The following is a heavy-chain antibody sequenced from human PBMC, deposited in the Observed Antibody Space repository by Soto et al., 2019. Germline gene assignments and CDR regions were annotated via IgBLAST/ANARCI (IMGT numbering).Heavy chain of an antibody. J-gene: IGHJ4*02. CDR3: ARGMGNYDFWSGYYFDY. D-gene: IGHD3-3*01. CDR1: GGTFSSYA. CDR2: IIPIFGTA. Sequence: QVQLVQSGAEVKKPGSSVKVSCKASGGTFSSYAISWVRQAPGQGLEWMGGIIPIFGTANYAQKFQGRVTITADESTSTAYMELSSLRSEDTAVYYGARGMGNYDFWSGYYFDYWGQGTLVTVSS. V-gene: IGHV1-69*01.